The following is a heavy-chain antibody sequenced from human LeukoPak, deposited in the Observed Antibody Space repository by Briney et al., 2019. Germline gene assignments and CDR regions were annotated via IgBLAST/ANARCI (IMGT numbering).Heavy chain of an antibody. J-gene: IGHJ4*02. CDR2: ISSSSSYI. Sequence: GGSLRLSCAASGFTSSSYSMNWVRQAPGKGLEWVSSISSSSSYIYYADSVKGRFTISRDNAKNSLYLQMNSLRAEDTAVYYCATGRVAAAGMASTTWGLRDWGQGTLVTVSS. D-gene: IGHD6-13*01. CDR3: ATGRVAAAGMASTTWGLRD. CDR1: GFTSSSYS. V-gene: IGHV3-21*01.